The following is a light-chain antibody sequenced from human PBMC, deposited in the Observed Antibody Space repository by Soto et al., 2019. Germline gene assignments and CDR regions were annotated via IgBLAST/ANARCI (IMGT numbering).Light chain of an antibody. J-gene: IGKJ2*01. Sequence: EIVLTQSPGTLSLSPGERATLSCRASQSVSSSYLAWYQQKPGQAPRLLIYGASSRATGIPDRFSGSGSGTDFTLTISRLAPEDFAVYYCHQYGSLYTFGQGTKLEIK. CDR1: QSVSSSY. V-gene: IGKV3-20*01. CDR2: GAS. CDR3: HQYGSLYT.